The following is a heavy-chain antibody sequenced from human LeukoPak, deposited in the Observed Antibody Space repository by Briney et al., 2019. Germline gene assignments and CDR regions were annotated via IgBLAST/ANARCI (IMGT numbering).Heavy chain of an antibody. CDR2: IYYSGST. D-gene: IGHD6-19*01. CDR1: GGSIINSNW. Sequence: SETLSLTCAVSGGSIINSNWWSWVRQPPGKGLEWIGYIYYSGSTNYNPSLKSRVTISVDTSKNQFSLKLSSVTAADTAVYYCARTEYSSGWYYFDYWGQGTLVTVSS. CDR3: ARTEYSSGWYYFDY. V-gene: IGHV4-4*02. J-gene: IGHJ4*02.